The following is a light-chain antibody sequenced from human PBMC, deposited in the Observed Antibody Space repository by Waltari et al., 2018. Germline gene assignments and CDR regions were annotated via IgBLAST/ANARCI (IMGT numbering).Light chain of an antibody. CDR3: QQGNSNPRT. V-gene: IGKV1-39*01. Sequence: DIQMSQSPSSLSASVGDRVTITCRASQGISSYLNWYQQKPGKAPKLLIYYANSLASGVPSRFSGSGSGTEFTLTISSLQLEDFATYYCQQGNSNPRTFGQGTKVEIK. CDR2: YAN. J-gene: IGKJ1*01. CDR1: QGISSY.